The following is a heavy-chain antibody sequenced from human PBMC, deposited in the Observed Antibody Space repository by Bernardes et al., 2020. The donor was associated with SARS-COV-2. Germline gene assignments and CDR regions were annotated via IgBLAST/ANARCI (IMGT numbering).Heavy chain of an antibody. J-gene: IGHJ4*02. D-gene: IGHD3-10*01. CDR3: ARSGSYSLFEY. Sequence: SETLSLTCTVSGGSISGYYWYWIRQTPGKGLEWIGYIYSNGSTIYNPSLKGRVTISVDTSKNQFSLKLNSVTAADTAVYYCARSGSYSLFEYWGQGTLVTVSS. CDR1: GGSISGYY. CDR2: IYSNGST. V-gene: IGHV4-59*01.